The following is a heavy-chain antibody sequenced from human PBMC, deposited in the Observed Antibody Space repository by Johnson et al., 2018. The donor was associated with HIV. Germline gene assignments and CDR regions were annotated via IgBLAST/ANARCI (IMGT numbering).Heavy chain of an antibody. CDR3: AREGLFSDAFDI. J-gene: IGHJ3*02. CDR2: ISYDGSKK. Sequence: QVQLVESGGGVVQPGRSLRLSCAASGFTFSSYAMYWVRQAPGKGLEWVAVISYDGSKKYYADTVKGRFTISRDNSKNTLYLQRSSRRAEDTAVYYCAREGLFSDAFDIWGQGTMVTVSS. D-gene: IGHD3-3*01. CDR1: GFTFSSYA. V-gene: IGHV3-30*04.